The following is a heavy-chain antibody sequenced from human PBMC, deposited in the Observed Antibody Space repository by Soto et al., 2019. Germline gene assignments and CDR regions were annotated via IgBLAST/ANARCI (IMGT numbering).Heavy chain of an antibody. CDR2: IYYSGST. J-gene: IGHJ4*02. Sequence: PSETLSLTCTVSGGSISSYYWSWIRQPPGKGLEWIGYIYYSGSTNYNPSLKSRVTISVDTSKNQFSLKLSSVTAADTAVYYCARMTSIAARREGYYFEYWGQGTLVTVSS. CDR3: ARMTSIAARREGYYFEY. D-gene: IGHD6-6*01. V-gene: IGHV4-59*01. CDR1: GGSISSYY.